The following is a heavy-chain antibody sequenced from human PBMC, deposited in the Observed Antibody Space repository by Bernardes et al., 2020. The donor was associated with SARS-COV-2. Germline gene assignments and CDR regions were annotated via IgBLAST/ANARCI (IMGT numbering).Heavy chain of an antibody. V-gene: IGHV3-21*01. J-gene: IGHJ6*02. CDR3: ACDRGLRGGTRDYYGLDV. D-gene: IGHD3-10*01. CDR1: GFTFSTYT. CDR2: IIRYSNYV. Sequence: GGSLRLSCTVSGFTFSTYTMNWVRQAPGKGLEWVSVIIRYSNYVYYADSVMGRFTISRDNAKNTLFLQMNGLRIEDTAVYYCACDRGLRGGTRDYYGLDVWGQGTTVTVSS.